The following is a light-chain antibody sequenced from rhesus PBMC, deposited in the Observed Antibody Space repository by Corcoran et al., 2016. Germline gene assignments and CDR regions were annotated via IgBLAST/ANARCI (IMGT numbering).Light chain of an antibody. CDR2: KAS. V-gene: IGKV1-16*01. Sequence: DIQMTQSPSSLSASVGDKVTITCQASQSISSWLAWYQQKPGKAPEPLIYKASSLESGVPSRFIGSGAVTDFTLTISSVQPEDFASYYCQQYNSAPWTFGQGTKVEIK. J-gene: IGKJ1*01. CDR3: QQYNSAPWT. CDR1: QSISSW.